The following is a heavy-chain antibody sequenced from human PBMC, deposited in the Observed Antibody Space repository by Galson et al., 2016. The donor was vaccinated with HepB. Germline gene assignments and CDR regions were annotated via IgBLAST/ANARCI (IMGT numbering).Heavy chain of an antibody. CDR3: AKDFRYGSA. Sequence: SLRLSCAASGFIFSNYAMSWVRQAPGKGLEWVSGISVYGITYYADSVQGRFTVSRDNSKNTLYLQMNSLRAEDTPIYYCAKDFRYGSAWGPGTLVTVSS. CDR1: GFIFSNYA. CDR2: ISVYGIT. J-gene: IGHJ5*02. D-gene: IGHD6-19*01. V-gene: IGHV3-23*01.